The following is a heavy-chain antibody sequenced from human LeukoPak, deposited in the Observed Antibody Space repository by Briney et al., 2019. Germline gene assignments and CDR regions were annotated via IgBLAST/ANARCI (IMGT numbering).Heavy chain of an antibody. CDR1: GGSFSSNNW. Sequence: SGTLSLTCAASGGSFSSNNWCSWGRPPPGKVQGGSGISNNSRSINYNHSLKSRVTISIDNAKNQFSLKLSSVTAADTAVYYCARSAAGGGGFDYWGQGTLVTVSS. CDR3: ARSAAGGGGFDY. V-gene: IGHV4-4*02. J-gene: IGHJ4*02. D-gene: IGHD6-13*01. CDR2: SNNSRSI.